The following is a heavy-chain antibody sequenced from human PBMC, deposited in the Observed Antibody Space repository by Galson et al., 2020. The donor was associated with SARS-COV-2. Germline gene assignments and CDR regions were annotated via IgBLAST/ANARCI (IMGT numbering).Heavy chain of an antibody. J-gene: IGHJ4*02. CDR1: GFTFSKAW. Sequence: GESLKISCAASGFTFSKAWMGWVRQAPGKGLEWVGRVQSRPDGGRIDYAASVKGRFIISRDDSKNTLYLQMSSLKSEDTAVYYCTTLLGRRGQHDNWGQGTLVTVSS. D-gene: IGHD3-10*01. CDR3: TTLLGRRGQHDN. CDR2: VQSRPDGGRI. V-gene: IGHV3-15*01.